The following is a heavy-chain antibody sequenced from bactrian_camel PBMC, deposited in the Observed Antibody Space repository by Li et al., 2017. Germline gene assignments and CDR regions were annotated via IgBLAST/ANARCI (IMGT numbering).Heavy chain of an antibody. CDR2: IDSTGSP. Sequence: HVQLVESGGGSVQAGGSLRLSCAASGYSVSKGYMAWFRQAPGKEREGVAAIDSTGSPTYTYSVKDRSTISKDNVKNTLYLLMNSLEPEDTALYYCAADRVNKQLARSYNYWGQGTQVTVS. D-gene: IGHD7*01. J-gene: IGHJ4*01. CDR3: AADRVNKQLARSYNY. CDR1: GYSVSKGY. V-gene: IGHV3S53*01.